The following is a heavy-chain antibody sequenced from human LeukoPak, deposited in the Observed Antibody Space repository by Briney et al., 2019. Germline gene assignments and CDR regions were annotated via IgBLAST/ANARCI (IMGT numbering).Heavy chain of an antibody. D-gene: IGHD6-6*01. V-gene: IGHV3-30*02. CDR3: AKERWQLVGI. Sequence: GGSLRLSCAASGFTFSSYGMRWVRQAPGKGLEWVAFIRYDGSNKYYADSVKGRFTISRDNSKNTLYLQMNSLRAEDTAVYYCAKERWQLVGIWGQGTLVTVSS. CDR2: IRYDGSNK. J-gene: IGHJ4*02. CDR1: GFTFSSYG.